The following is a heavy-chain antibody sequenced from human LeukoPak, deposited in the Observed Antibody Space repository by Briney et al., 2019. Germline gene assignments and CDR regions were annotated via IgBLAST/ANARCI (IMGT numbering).Heavy chain of an antibody. CDR3: AGGRRDGYKFDY. D-gene: IGHD5-24*01. CDR1: GYTFTTHD. V-gene: IGHV1-46*01. J-gene: IGHJ4*02. Sequence: ASVKVSCKASGYTFTTHDINWVRQAPGQGLEWMGIINPSGGSTSYAQKFQGRVTMTRDTSTSTVYMELSSLRSEDTAVYYCAGGRRDGYKFDYWGQGTLVTVSS. CDR2: INPSGGST.